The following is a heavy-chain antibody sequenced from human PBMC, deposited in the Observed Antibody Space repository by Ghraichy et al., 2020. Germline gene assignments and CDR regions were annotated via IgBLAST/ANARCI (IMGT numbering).Heavy chain of an antibody. CDR1: GFTFSSYA. D-gene: IGHD5-12*01. V-gene: IGHV3-30-3*01. CDR3: ARGPTNKVATTTKSHWYFDL. J-gene: IGHJ2*01. CDR2: ISYDGSNK. Sequence: GALRLSCAASGFTFSSYAMHWVRQAPGKGLEWVAVISYDGSNKYYADSVKGRFTISRDNSKNTLYLQMNSLRAEDTAVYYCARGPTNKVATTTKSHWYFDLWGRGTLVTVFS.